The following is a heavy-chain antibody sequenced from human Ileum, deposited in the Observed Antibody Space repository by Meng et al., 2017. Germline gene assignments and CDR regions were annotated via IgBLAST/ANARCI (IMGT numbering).Heavy chain of an antibody. CDR2: SDHFGNT. V-gene: IGHV4-34*01. CDR3: VYFWSGYFT. Sequence: QLQLMQWGAGMLKPSETLSLTCNVYGDSFTDYYCNWFRQPPGKGLEWIGGSDHFGNTIHNPSLKGRLTTSVDTSKNQISLRLTSVIAADTAVYYCVYFWSGYFTSGQGTLVTVSS. D-gene: IGHD3-3*01. CDR1: GDSFTDYY. J-gene: IGHJ5*02.